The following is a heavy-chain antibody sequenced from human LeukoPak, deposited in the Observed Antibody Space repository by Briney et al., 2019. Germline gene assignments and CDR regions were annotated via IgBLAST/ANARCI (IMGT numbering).Heavy chain of an antibody. D-gene: IGHD2-2*01. Sequence: GGSLRLSCAASGFTFSGSAMHWVRQASGKGLEWVGRIRSKANSYATAYAASVKGRFTISRDDSKNTAYLQMNSLKTEDTAVYYCTRLRDRLVGPQLPNYWGQGTLVTVSS. V-gene: IGHV3-73*01. CDR1: GFTFSGSA. J-gene: IGHJ4*02. CDR2: IRSKANSYAT. CDR3: TRLRDRLVGPQLPNY.